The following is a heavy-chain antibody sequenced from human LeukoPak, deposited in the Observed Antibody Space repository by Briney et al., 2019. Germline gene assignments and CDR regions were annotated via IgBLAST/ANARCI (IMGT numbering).Heavy chain of an antibody. CDR3: AKVAVVVPAAYPDY. Sequence: GGSLRPSCAASGFTFSSYAMSWVRQAPGKGLEWVSAISGSGGSTYYADSVKGRFTISRDNSKNTLYLQMNSLRAEDTAVYYCAKVAVVVPAAYPDYWGQGTLVTVSS. J-gene: IGHJ4*02. V-gene: IGHV3-23*01. CDR2: ISGSGGST. D-gene: IGHD2-2*01. CDR1: GFTFSSYA.